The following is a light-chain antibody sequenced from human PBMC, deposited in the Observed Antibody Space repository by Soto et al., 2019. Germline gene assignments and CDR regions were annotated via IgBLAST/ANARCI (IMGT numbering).Light chain of an antibody. Sequence: LTQPASVSGSPGQSITVSCTGTSSDVGGYNYVSWYQQHPGKAPKLMIYDVSNRPSGVSNRFSGSKSGNTASLTISGLQAEDEADYYCSSYTSSSTLEVFGTGTKVTVL. CDR1: SSDVGGYNY. CDR2: DVS. CDR3: SSYTSSSTLEV. J-gene: IGLJ1*01. V-gene: IGLV2-14*01.